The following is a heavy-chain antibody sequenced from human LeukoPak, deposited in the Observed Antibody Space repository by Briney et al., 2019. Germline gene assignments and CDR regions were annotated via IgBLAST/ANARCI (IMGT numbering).Heavy chain of an antibody. CDR1: RFTFSSYG. V-gene: IGHV3-30*02. Sequence: PGGSLRLSCAASRFTFSSYGMHWVRQAPGKGLEWVACIQYDGSNEQYADSVRGRFSISRDSSKNILYLQMNSLRAEDTAVYYCAKDRCSNGVGCYYYYMDVWGKGTTVTISS. J-gene: IGHJ6*03. CDR2: IQYDGSNE. CDR3: AKDRCSNGVGCYYYYMDV. D-gene: IGHD2-8*01.